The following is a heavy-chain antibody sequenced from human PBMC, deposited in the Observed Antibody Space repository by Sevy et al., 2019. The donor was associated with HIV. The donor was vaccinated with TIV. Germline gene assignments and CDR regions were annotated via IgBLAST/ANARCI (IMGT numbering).Heavy chain of an antibody. CDR1: GYTLTELS. V-gene: IGHV1-24*01. J-gene: IGHJ4*02. D-gene: IGHD4-17*01. CDR3: ATNTDYGDSDY. Sequence: ASVKVSCKFSGYTLTELSMHWVRQAPGKGLEWMGSFDTEDGETLYAQKFQGRVTMTEDTSKDTAYMELSSLRSEDTAVYYCATNTDYGDSDYWGQGTLVTVSS. CDR2: FDTEDGET.